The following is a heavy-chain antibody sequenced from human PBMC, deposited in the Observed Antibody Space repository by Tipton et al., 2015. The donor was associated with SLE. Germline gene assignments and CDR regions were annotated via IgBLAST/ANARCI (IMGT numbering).Heavy chain of an antibody. J-gene: IGHJ4*02. V-gene: IGHV3-23*01. Sequence: SLRLSCVASGFTFNNYAMNWVRRAPGKGLEWVSGISGGGDSTFYADSVKGRFTVSRDNSKNTVYLQINSLRGEDTAVYYCAKDRLEAGLLDYWGQGTLVTVSS. CDR2: ISGGGDST. CDR3: AKDRLEAGLLDY. D-gene: IGHD6-19*01. CDR1: GFTFNNYA.